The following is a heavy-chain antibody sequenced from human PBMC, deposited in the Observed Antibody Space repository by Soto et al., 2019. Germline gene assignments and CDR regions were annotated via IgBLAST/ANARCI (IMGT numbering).Heavy chain of an antibody. CDR3: AKVYSSGWASQYYFDY. D-gene: IGHD6-19*01. J-gene: IGHJ4*02. V-gene: IGHV3-23*01. CDR1: GFTFSSYA. Sequence: GGSLRLSCAASGFTFSSYAMSWVRQAPGKGLEWVSAISGSGGSTYYADSVKGRFTISRDNSKNTLYLQMNSLRAEDTAVYYCAKVYSSGWASQYYFDYWGQGTLVTVSS. CDR2: ISGSGGST.